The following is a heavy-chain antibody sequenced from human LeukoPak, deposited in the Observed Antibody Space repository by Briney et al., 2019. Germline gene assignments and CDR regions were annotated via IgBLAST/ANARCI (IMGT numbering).Heavy chain of an antibody. V-gene: IGHV5-51*01. CDR2: IYPGDSDT. D-gene: IGHD3-22*01. CDR3: ARPGTDYDSSGYYKD. CDR1: GYRFTNYW. Sequence: GESLKISCKGSGYRFTNYWIAWVRQMPGKGLEWMGIIYPGDSDTRYSPSFQGQVTISADKSINTAYLQWSSLKASGSAIYYCARPGTDYDSSGYYKDWGQGTLVTVSS. J-gene: IGHJ4*02.